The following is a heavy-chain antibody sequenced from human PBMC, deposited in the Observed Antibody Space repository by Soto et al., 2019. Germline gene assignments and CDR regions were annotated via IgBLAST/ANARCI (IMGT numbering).Heavy chain of an antibody. J-gene: IGHJ4*02. CDR3: AKVLTQCLAGDLES. CDR1: GFIFSTYG. Sequence: QVQLVESGGGVVQPGGSLRLSCAASGFIFSTYGMHWDRQAPGKGLDWVAVISYDGNNEYYGDSVRGRFTISRDNSKNTLYLQMNSLRPEDSAVCYCAKVLTQCLAGDLESWAQGALVTAPS. CDR2: ISYDGNNE. D-gene: IGHD6-19*01. V-gene: IGHV3-30*18.